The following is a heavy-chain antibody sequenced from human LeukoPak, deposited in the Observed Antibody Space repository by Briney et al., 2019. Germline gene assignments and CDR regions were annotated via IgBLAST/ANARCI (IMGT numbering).Heavy chain of an antibody. CDR2: INPSGGST. CDR3: ASLKNSYDSSGYLVTDAFDI. V-gene: IGHV1-46*01. Sequence: GASVKVSCKASGYIFTSYFMHWVRQAPGQGLEWMGLINPSGGSTRYAQKLQGRVTMTTDTSTSTAYMELRSLRSDDTAVYYCASLKNSYDSSGYLVTDAFDIWGQGTMVTVSS. J-gene: IGHJ3*02. D-gene: IGHD3-22*01. CDR1: GYIFTSYF.